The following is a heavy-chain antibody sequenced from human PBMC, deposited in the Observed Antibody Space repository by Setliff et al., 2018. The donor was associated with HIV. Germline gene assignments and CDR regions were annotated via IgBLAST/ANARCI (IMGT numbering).Heavy chain of an antibody. CDR1: GLTFSNCG. CDR2: IRSDGSNK. D-gene: IGHD3-10*01. V-gene: IGHV3-30*02. CDR3: AKDKGQKYADY. Sequence: PGGSLRLSCATSGLTFSNCGMHWVRQAPGKGLGWVASIRSDGSNKYYADSVTGRFTISRDDSKNTLYLQMNSLRAEDTAVYYCAKDKGQKYADYWGQGTMVTVSS. J-gene: IGHJ4*02.